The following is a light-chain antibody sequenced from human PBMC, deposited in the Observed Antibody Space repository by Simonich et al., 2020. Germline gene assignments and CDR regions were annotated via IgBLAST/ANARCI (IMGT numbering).Light chain of an antibody. Sequence: QSALTQLPSVSGSPGQSVTISCTGTSSDVGSYNRVSWYQQPPGTAPKLMIYEVSHRPSGVPDRFSGSKSGNTASLTISGLQAEDEADYYCSSYTSSSTVVFGGGTKLTVL. CDR2: EVS. CDR1: SSDVGSYNR. V-gene: IGLV2-18*02. CDR3: SSYTSSSTVV. J-gene: IGLJ2*01.